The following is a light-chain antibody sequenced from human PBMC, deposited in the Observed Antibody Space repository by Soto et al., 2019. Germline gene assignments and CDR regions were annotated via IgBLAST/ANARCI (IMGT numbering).Light chain of an antibody. V-gene: IGKV1-5*01. CDR1: QSISSW. CDR3: QQYNSYSWT. J-gene: IGKJ1*01. Sequence: DILMTQSPSTLSASVGDRVTITCRASQSISSWLAWYQRKPGKAPKLLIYDASSLESGVPSRFSGSGSGTEFTLTISSLQPDDFATYYCQQYNSYSWTFGQGTKVEIK. CDR2: DAS.